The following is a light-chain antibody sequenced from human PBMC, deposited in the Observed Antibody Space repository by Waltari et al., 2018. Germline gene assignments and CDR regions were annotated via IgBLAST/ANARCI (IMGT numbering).Light chain of an antibody. CDR1: ILGVTY. CDR2: QDK. Sequence: SLELPKPPSVSVSPGQTATITCFAAILGVTYVSCYQQRPGPSPVLVIYQDKKRPPRIPERFSGSNSGNTATLTISGAQALDEGDYYCQTWDTTTTWVFGGGTKVTVL. J-gene: IGLJ3*02. CDR3: QTWDTTTTWV. V-gene: IGLV3-1*01.